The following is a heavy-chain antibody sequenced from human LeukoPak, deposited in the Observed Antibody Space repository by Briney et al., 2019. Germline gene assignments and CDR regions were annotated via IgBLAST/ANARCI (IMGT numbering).Heavy chain of an antibody. CDR3: ARDPAASYGDYLPYFQH. CDR1: GYTFTDYY. J-gene: IGHJ1*01. CDR2: IDPNSGGT. D-gene: IGHD4-17*01. Sequence: ASVKVSCKASGYTFTDYYMHWVRQAPGQGLEWMGWIDPNSGGTNYGQKFQGRVTMTRDTSISTAYMELSRLRSDDTAVYYCARDPAASYGDYLPYFQHWGQGTLVTVSS. V-gene: IGHV1-2*02.